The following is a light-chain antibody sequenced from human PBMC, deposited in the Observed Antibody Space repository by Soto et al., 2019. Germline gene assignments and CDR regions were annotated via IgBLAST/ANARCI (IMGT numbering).Light chain of an antibody. V-gene: IGKV1-39*01. Sequence: IQMTQSPSSLSAFVGDRVTITCRASQSISSYLNWYQQKPGKAPKLLIYAASSLQSGVPSRFSGSGSGTDFTLTISSLQPEDFATYYCQQSYSTPWTFGQGTKVDI. CDR2: AAS. CDR3: QQSYSTPWT. J-gene: IGKJ1*01. CDR1: QSISSY.